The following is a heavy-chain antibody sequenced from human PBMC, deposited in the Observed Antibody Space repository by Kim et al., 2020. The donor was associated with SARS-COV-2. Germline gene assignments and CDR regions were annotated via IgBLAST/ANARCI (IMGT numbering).Heavy chain of an antibody. Sequence: GGSLRLSCAASGFTFSSYGMHWVRQAPGKGLEWVAVIWYDGSNKYYADSVKGRFTISRDNSKHTLYLQMNSLRAEDTAVYYCARNYDFWSGYHLDYWGQGTLVTVSS. CDR3: ARNYDFWSGYHLDY. CDR1: GFTFSSYG. D-gene: IGHD3-3*01. V-gene: IGHV3-33*01. J-gene: IGHJ4*02. CDR2: IWYDGSNK.